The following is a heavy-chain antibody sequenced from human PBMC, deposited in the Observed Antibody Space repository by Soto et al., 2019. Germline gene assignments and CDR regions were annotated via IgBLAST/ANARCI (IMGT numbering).Heavy chain of an antibody. V-gene: IGHV1-24*01. CDR3: ATMDDVKWLRKPSQIRYYYYGMDV. Sequence: ASVKVSCEDCGYRQTEICMYWLRQAPGKRVEWIGGFGPEDGETIYAQKFQHRVTMTEDTSTDTAYMELSSLRSEDTAVYYYATMDDVKWLRKPSQIRYYYYGMDVWGQGTTVTVSS. J-gene: IGHJ6*02. CDR1: GYRQTEIC. CDR2: FGPEDGET. D-gene: IGHD5-12*01.